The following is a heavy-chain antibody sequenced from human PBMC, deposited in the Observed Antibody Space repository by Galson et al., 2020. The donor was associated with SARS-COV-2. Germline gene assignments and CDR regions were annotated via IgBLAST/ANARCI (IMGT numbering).Heavy chain of an antibody. CDR3: AKALVGYYDILTGYYNPGAEYFQH. D-gene: IGHD3-9*01. J-gene: IGHJ1*01. CDR1: GFTFSSYA. V-gene: IGHV3-23*01. Sequence: GESLKISCAASGFTFSSYAMSWVRQAPGKGLEWVSAISGSGGSTYYADSVKGRFTISRDNSKNTLYLQMNSLRAEDTAVYYCAKALVGYYDILTGYYNPGAEYFQHWGQGTLVTVSS. CDR2: ISGSGGST.